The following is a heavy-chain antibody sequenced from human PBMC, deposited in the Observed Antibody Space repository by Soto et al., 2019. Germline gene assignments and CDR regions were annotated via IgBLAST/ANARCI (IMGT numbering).Heavy chain of an antibody. J-gene: IGHJ5*02. D-gene: IGHD3-16*01. CDR2: VYPSGST. CDR3: ARDYTRQSDHAYVPNWFDP. V-gene: IGHV4-4*02. CDR1: GGSISTSNW. Sequence: QVQLQESGPGLVKPLGTLSLTCVVSGGSISTSNWWSWVRQSPGKGLEWIGEVYPSGSTNYNPSLRSRVTISIDNSKNLFSMTLNSVTAADTAVYFCARDYTRQSDHAYVPNWFDPWGQGTLVTVSA.